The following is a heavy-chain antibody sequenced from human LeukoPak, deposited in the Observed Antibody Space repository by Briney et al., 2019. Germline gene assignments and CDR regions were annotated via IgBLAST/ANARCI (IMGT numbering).Heavy chain of an antibody. V-gene: IGHV1-69*01. CDR2: IIAIFGTA. CDR1: GGTFSSYA. J-gene: IGHJ5*02. CDR3: ASSGYSYGRLGGNWFDP. Sequence: ASVKVSCKASGGTFSSYAISWVRQAPGQGLEWMGGIIAIFGTANYAQKFQGRVTIAADESTSTAYMELSSLRSEDTAVYYCASSGYSYGRLGGNWFDPWGQGTLVTVSS. D-gene: IGHD5-18*01.